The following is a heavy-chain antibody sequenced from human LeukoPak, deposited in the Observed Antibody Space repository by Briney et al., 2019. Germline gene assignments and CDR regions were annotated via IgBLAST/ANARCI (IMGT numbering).Heavy chain of an antibody. CDR1: GGSIGSGDYY. V-gene: IGHV4-30-4*01. Sequence: SETLSLTCTVSGGSIGSGDYYWSWIRQPPGKGLEWIGYIYYSGSTYYNPSLKSRVTISVDTSKNQFSLKLSSATAADTAVYYCAREEMGTYYYGMDVWGQGTTVTVSS. CDR2: IYYSGST. J-gene: IGHJ6*02. CDR3: AREEMGTYYYGMDV. D-gene: IGHD5-24*01.